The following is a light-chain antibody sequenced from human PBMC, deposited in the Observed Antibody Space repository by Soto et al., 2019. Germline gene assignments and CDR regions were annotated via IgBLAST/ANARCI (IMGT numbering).Light chain of an antibody. CDR3: SSYTSSSTLYV. CDR2: DVS. J-gene: IGLJ1*01. CDR1: SSDVGGYNY. Sequence: QSALTQPASVSGSPGQSITISCTGTSSDVGGYNYVSWYQQHPGKAPKLMIYDVSNRPSGVSNRFSGSKSGNTASLTISRLQAEDEADYYCSSYTSSSTLYVFGTETKVTVL. V-gene: IGLV2-14*01.